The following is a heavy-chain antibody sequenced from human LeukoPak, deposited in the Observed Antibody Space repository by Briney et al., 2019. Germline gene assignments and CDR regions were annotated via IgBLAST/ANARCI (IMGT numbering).Heavy chain of an antibody. CDR2: MNPNSGNI. CDR1: GYTFTSYD. V-gene: IGHV1-8*01. J-gene: IGHJ5*02. D-gene: IGHD3-10*01. CDR3: ARGPTDPTQSVLLWFGELYGPSMRFDP. Sequence: GASVKVSCKASGYTFTSYDINWVRQATGQGLEWMGCMNPNSGNIGCAQKFQGRVTMTRNNSISTAYMELSSLRSEDTAVYYCARGPTDPTQSVLLWFGELYGPSMRFDPWGQGTLVTVSS.